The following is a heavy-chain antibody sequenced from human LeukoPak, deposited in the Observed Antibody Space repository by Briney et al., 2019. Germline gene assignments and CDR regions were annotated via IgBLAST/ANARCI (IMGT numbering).Heavy chain of an antibody. CDR2: IIEDGNLK. Sequence: GGSLRLSCAASGFTFSAYWMTWVRQAPGKGLAWVANIIEDGNLKYYVDSVKGRFTISRDNTKNSLYLQMKSLRADDTAVYYCARVGKNGWDFDHWGQGTLVTISS. D-gene: IGHD6-19*01. J-gene: IGHJ4*02. CDR3: ARVGKNGWDFDH. V-gene: IGHV3-7*01. CDR1: GFTFSAYW.